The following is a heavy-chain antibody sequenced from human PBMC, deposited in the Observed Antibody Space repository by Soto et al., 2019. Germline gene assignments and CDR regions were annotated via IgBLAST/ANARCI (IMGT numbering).Heavy chain of an antibody. CDR2: IIPIFGTA. CDR3: ASIVGATTGYYGMDV. D-gene: IGHD1-26*01. V-gene: IGHV1-69*13. CDR1: GGTFSSYA. Sequence: SVKVSCKASGGTFSSYAISWVRQAPGQGLEWMGGIIPIFGTANYAQKFQGRVTITADESTSTAYMELSSLRSEDTAVYYCASIVGATTGYYGMDVWGQGTTVTVSS. J-gene: IGHJ6*02.